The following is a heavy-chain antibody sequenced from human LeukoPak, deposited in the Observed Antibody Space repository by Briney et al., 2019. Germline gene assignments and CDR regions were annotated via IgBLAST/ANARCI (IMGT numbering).Heavy chain of an antibody. V-gene: IGHV3-23*01. CDR3: AKVNRWLVSCYDY. CDR1: GFTFSSYA. J-gene: IGHJ4*02. CDR2: ISGSGGST. D-gene: IGHD6-19*01. Sequence: GGSLRLSCAASGFTFSSYAMSWVRQAPGKGLEWFSAISGSGGSTYYADSVKGRFTISRDNSKNTLYLQMNSLRAEDTAVYYCAKVNRWLVSCYDYWGQGTLVTVSS.